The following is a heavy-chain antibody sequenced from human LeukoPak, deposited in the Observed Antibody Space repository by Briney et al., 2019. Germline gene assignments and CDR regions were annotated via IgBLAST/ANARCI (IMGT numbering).Heavy chain of an antibody. J-gene: IGHJ4*02. D-gene: IGHD6-13*01. CDR2: IYYSGST. Sequence: SQTLSLTCTVSGVSISSGDYYWGWIRQPPGKGLEWIGYIYYSGSTYYNPSLKRRFTISVDTSKNQFSLKLSSVTAADTAVYYCARTPYSSSPDYWGQGTLVTVSS. V-gene: IGHV4-30-4*01. CDR1: GVSISSGDYY. CDR3: ARTPYSSSPDY.